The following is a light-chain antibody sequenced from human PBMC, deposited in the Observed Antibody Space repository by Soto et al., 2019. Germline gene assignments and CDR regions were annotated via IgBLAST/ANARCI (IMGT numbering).Light chain of an antibody. J-gene: IGKJ4*01. CDR3: QQYNSYALT. Sequence: IQMTQSPSSLSASQGDRVTITCQASQDINKNLIWYQQKPGRAPKLLIYDASDLETGVPSRFSGRGSGTGFTFTISSLQPEDFATYYCQQYNSYALTFGGGTNVDI. CDR1: QDINKN. CDR2: DAS. V-gene: IGKV1-33*01.